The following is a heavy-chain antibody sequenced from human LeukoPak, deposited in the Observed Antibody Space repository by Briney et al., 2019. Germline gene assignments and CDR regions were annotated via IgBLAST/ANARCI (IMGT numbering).Heavy chain of an antibody. CDR2: FDPEDGET. CDR3: ATGDRYNWFDP. D-gene: IGHD1-14*01. V-gene: IGHV1-24*01. Sequence: ASVNVSCKVSGYILRDLTMHWVRQAPGKGLEWMGGFDPEDGETIYAQKFQGRVTMTEDTSTDTAYMELSSLRSEDTAVYYCATGDRYNWFDPWGQGTLVTVSS. CDR1: GYILRDLT. J-gene: IGHJ5*02.